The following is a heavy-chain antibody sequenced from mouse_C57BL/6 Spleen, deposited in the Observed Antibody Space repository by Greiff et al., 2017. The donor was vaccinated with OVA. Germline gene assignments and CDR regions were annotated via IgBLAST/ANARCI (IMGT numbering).Heavy chain of an antibody. CDR1: GYTFTSYW. CDR3: ARYYDYEAWFAY. D-gene: IGHD2-4*01. V-gene: IGHV1-52*01. Sequence: VKLQESGAELVRPGSSVKLSCKASGYTFTSYWMHWVKQRPIQGLEWIGNIDPSDSETHYNQKFKDKATLTVDKSSSTAYMQLSSLTSEDSAVYYCARYYDYEAWFAYWGQGTLVTVSA. J-gene: IGHJ3*01. CDR2: IDPSDSET.